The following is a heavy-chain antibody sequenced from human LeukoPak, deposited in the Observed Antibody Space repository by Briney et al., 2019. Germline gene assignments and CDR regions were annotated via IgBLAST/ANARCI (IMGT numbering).Heavy chain of an antibody. D-gene: IGHD3-9*01. CDR1: GFTFSSYG. CDR2: IWYDGSNK. J-gene: IGHJ4*02. Sequence: GGSLRLSCAASGFTFSSYGMHWVRQAPGKGLEWVAAIWYDGSNKYYADSVKGRFTISRDNSKNTLYLQMNSLRAEDTAVYYCATHDIWTGYNILDYWGQGTLVTVSS. V-gene: IGHV3-33*01. CDR3: ATHDIWTGYNILDY.